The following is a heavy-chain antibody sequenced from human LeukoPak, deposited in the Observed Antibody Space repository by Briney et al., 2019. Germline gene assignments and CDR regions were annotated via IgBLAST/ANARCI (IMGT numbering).Heavy chain of an antibody. V-gene: IGHV3-30*02. Sequence: GGSLRLSCAASGFTFSSYGMHWVRQAPGKGLEWVAFIRYDGSNKYYADSVKGRFTISRDNSKNTLYLQMNTLRAEDTAVYYCAKERDTAMVTIDYWGQGTLVTVSS. J-gene: IGHJ4*02. D-gene: IGHD5-18*01. CDR3: AKERDTAMVTIDY. CDR1: GFTFSSYG. CDR2: IRYDGSNK.